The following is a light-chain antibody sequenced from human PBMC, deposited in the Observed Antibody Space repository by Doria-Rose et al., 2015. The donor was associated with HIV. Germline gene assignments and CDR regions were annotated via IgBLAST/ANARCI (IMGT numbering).Light chain of an antibody. J-gene: IGKJ3*01. CDR2: WAS. CDR3: QQYYDTPS. CDR1: QSLLYTSKNY. V-gene: IGKV4-1*01. Sequence: DIRMTQSPESLGMSLGERATLNCKSNQSLLYTSKNYLAWYQQKPGQPPKLLIYWASTRQSGVTARFSGSGSRTDFTLTISSLEAEDVAVYYCQQYYDTPSFGPGTTVDIK.